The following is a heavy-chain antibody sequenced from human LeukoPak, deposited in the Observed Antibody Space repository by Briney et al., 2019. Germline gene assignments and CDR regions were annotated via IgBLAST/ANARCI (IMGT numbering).Heavy chain of an antibody. CDR3: ASKANCSGGRCPRGAFDI. Sequence: PSETLSLTCAISGVSISSSNWWCWVRQPPEKGLEWIGEIYHSGSLNYNPSLKSRVTISVDKSKNQFSLKLSSVTAADTAVYYCASKANCSGGRCPRGAFDIWGPGTKVTVSS. CDR2: IYHSGSL. J-gene: IGHJ3*02. CDR1: GVSISSSNW. V-gene: IGHV4-4*02. D-gene: IGHD2-15*01.